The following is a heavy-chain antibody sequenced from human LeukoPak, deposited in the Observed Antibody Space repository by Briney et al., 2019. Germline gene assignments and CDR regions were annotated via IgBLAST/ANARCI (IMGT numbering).Heavy chain of an antibody. Sequence: GGSLRLSCAASGFTFSSYWMSWVRQAPGKGLEWVANIKQDGSEKYYVDSVKGRFTISRDNAKNSLYLQMNSLRAEDTAVYYRARGGNDYGDFYYFDYWGQGTLVTVSS. V-gene: IGHV3-7*01. CDR2: IKQDGSEK. J-gene: IGHJ4*02. CDR3: ARGGNDYGDFYYFDY. D-gene: IGHD4-17*01. CDR1: GFTFSSYW.